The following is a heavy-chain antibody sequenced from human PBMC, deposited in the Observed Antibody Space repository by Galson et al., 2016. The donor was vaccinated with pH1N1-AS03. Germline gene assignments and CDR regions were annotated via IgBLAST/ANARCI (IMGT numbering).Heavy chain of an antibody. Sequence: SLRLSCAASGITFSTYWMSWVRQAPGKGLEWAANINQNGTKIHYVDSVEGRFTISRDNAKKTLYLQMNDLRVEDTAVYFCATDRSPSYSGIYYDAFDFWGQGTMATVSS. D-gene: IGHD1-26*01. CDR2: INQNGTKI. CDR1: GITFSTYW. J-gene: IGHJ3*01. CDR3: ATDRSPSYSGIYYDAFDF. V-gene: IGHV3-7*03.